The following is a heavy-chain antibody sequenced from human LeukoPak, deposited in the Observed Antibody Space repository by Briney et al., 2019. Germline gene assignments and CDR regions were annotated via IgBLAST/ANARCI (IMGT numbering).Heavy chain of an antibody. CDR3: ARAGYHDFRSGYYGFDY. V-gene: IGHV1-3*03. CDR1: GYTFTSYA. D-gene: IGHD3-3*01. CDR2: IGAGNGNT. J-gene: IGHJ4*02. Sequence: ASVKVSCKASGYTFTSYAMHWVRQAPGQRLEWMGWIGAGNGNTKYSQDFQGRVTFTRDTSATTAYMELSSLTSEDMAVYYCARAGYHDFRSGYYGFDYWGQGTLVTVSS.